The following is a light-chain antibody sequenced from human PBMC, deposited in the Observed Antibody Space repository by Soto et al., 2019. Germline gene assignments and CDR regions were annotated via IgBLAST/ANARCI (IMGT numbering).Light chain of an antibody. J-gene: IGLJ3*02. Sequence: QSVLTQPPSASGTAGQRVTISCSGSSSNIGSNYVYWYQQLPGTAPKLLIYNNNQRPSGVPDRFSGSKSGTSASLAISGLRSEDEADYYCATWDDSLSGPVFGGGTQLTVL. CDR3: ATWDDSLSGPV. V-gene: IGLV1-47*02. CDR2: NNN. CDR1: SSNIGSNY.